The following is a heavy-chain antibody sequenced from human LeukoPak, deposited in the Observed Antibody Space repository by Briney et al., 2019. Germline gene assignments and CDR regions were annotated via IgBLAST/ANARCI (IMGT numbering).Heavy chain of an antibody. CDR2: INHSGST. CDR1: GGSFSGYY. D-gene: IGHD6-13*01. V-gene: IGHV4-34*01. CDR3: ASTYSSSWYYYGGMDV. Sequence: PSETLSLTCAVYGGSFSGYYWSWIRQPPGKGLEWIGEINHSGSTNYNPSLKSRVTISVDTSKNQFSLKLSSVTAADTAVYYCASTYSSSWYYYGGMDVWGQGTTVTVS. J-gene: IGHJ6*02.